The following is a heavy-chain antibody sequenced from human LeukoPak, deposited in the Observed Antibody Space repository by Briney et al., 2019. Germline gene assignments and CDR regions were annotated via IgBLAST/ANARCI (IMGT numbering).Heavy chain of an antibody. CDR1: GFTFSSYS. V-gene: IGHV3-21*01. CDR3: ARRIAAAGTSWYFDL. J-gene: IGHJ2*01. Sequence: GSLRLSCAASGFTFSSYSMNWVRQAPGKGLEWVSSISSSSSCIYYADSVKGRFTISRDNAKNSLYLQMNSLRAEDTAVYYCARRIAAAGTSWYFDLWGRGTLVTVSS. D-gene: IGHD6-13*01. CDR2: ISSSSSCI.